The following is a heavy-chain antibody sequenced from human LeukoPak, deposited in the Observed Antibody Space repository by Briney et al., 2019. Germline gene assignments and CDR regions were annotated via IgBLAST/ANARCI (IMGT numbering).Heavy chain of an antibody. J-gene: IGHJ3*02. CDR1: GDSISSRTYY. CDR2: VYYSGST. CDR3: ARTIYDSSGFDAFDI. Sequence: PSETLSLTCTVSGDSISSRTYYWGWIRQPPGKGLEWIGTVYYSGSTYYNPSLNSRVTISVDTSKNQFSLKLSSVTAVDTAVYYCARTIYDSSGFDAFDIWGQGTMVTVSS. D-gene: IGHD3-22*01. V-gene: IGHV4-39*07.